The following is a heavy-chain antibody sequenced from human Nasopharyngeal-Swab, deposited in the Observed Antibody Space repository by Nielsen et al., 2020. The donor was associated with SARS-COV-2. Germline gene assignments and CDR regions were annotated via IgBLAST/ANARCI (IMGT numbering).Heavy chain of an antibody. D-gene: IGHD3-9*01. CDR3: AKSQFDGYYFDY. CDR2: ISGSGGST. Sequence: GESLKISCAASGFTFSSYAMSRVRQAPGKVLLWVSAISGSGGSTYYADSVKGRFTISRDNSKNTLYLQMNSLRAEDTAVYYCAKSQFDGYYFDYWGQGTLVTVSS. V-gene: IGHV3-23*01. CDR1: GFTFSSYA. J-gene: IGHJ4*02.